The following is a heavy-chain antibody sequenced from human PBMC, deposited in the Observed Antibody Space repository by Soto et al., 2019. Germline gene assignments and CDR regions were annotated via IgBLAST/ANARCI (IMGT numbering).Heavy chain of an antibody. CDR2: ISRNGSSA. J-gene: IGHJ3*01. D-gene: IGHD2-8*02. V-gene: IGHV3-48*02. CDR3: TRDLVLVTSATVAFDV. Sequence: EVQLVQSGGGLGQPGGSLRLSCVASGFNFSTHSMNWVRQAPGKGLQWVSYISRNGSSANYPDSVKGRFTTSRDNGKNSLYLQINSLRDEDAAVYYCTRDLVLVTSATVAFDVWGQGSMVTVSS. CDR1: GFNFSTHS.